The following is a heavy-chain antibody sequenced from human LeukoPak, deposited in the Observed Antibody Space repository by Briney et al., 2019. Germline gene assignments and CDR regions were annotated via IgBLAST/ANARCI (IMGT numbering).Heavy chain of an antibody. CDR3: ARGLIWFGELSMIDY. D-gene: IGHD3-10*01. CDR2: IYYSGST. CDR1: GGSISSSSYY. J-gene: IGHJ4*02. Sequence: PSETLSLTCTVSGGSISSSSYYWGWIRQPPGKGLEWIGSIYYSGSTYYNPSLKSRVTISVDTSKNQFSLKLSSVTAADTAVYYCARGLIWFGELSMIDYWGQGTLVTVSS. V-gene: IGHV4-39*07.